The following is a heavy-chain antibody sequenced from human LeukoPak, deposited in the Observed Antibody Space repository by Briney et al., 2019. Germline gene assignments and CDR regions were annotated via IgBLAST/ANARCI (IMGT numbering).Heavy chain of an antibody. V-gene: IGHV4-59*01. Sequence: SETLSLTCTVSGGSISSYYWSWIRQPPGKGLEWIGYIYYSGSTNYNPSLKSRVTISVDTSKNQFSLKLSSVTAADTAVYYCARSSDYYDSSGYKNWGQGTLVTVSS. CDR1: GGSISSYY. J-gene: IGHJ4*02. CDR3: ARSSDYYDSSGYKN. D-gene: IGHD3-22*01. CDR2: IYYSGST.